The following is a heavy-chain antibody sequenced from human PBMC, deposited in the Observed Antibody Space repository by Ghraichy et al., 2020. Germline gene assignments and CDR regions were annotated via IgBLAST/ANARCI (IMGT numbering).Heavy chain of an antibody. CDR2: ISPGAEII. CDR1: GFRVTDYW. CDR3: ARGEFGLVD. V-gene: IGHV3-74*01. Sequence: GGSLRLSCAASGFRVTDYWMYWVRQVPGKGLVWVSHISPGAEIINYVEFVQGRFTISRDNASNTLFLQMDSVRADDTALYYCARGEFGLVDWGQGTLVTVSS. J-gene: IGHJ4*02. D-gene: IGHD3/OR15-3a*01.